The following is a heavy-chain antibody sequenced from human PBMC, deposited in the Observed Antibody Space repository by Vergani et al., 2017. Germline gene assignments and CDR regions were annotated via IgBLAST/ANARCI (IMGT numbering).Heavy chain of an antibody. CDR3: ARHSTVEWLVKLGWIDP. D-gene: IGHD6-19*01. J-gene: IGHJ5*02. V-gene: IGHV4-39*01. CDR2: NYYSGST. CDR1: GASIRSSNYY. Sequence: QLQLQESGPGLVKPSATLSLTCSVSGASIRSSNYYWGWIRQPPGKGLEWIASNYYSGSTYYNPSLKSRVTISVDTSKNRFSLRLSSVTAADTAVYFCARHSTVEWLVKLGWIDPWGQGILVTVSS.